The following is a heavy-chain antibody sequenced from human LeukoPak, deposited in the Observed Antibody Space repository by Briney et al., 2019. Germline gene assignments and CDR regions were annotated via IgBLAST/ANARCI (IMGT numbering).Heavy chain of an antibody. J-gene: IGHJ4*02. CDR1: GGSFSGYY. Sequence: ASETLSLTCAVYGGSFSGYYWSWIRQPPGKGLEWIGEINHSGSTNYNPSLKSRVTISVDTSKNQFSLKLSSVTAADTAVYYCARGRSFGYYGSGSHFDYWGQGTLVTVSS. CDR3: ARGRSFGYYGSGSHFDY. V-gene: IGHV4-34*01. CDR2: INHSGST. D-gene: IGHD3-10*01.